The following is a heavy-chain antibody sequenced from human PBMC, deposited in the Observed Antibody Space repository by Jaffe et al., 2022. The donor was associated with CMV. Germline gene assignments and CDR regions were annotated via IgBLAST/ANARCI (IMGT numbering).Heavy chain of an antibody. Sequence: EVQVVESGGGFIQPGGSLRLSCTASGFILSPFYMNWVRQAPGKGLEWVSYINPDSSNIQYADSVKGRFTISRDNAKNSLYLQMNSLTDEDTAVYYCARDGSTSRLNYHYAMDVWGQGTTVTVSS. CDR3: ARDGSTSRLNYHYAMDV. CDR2: INPDSSNI. J-gene: IGHJ6*02. V-gene: IGHV3-48*02. CDR1: GFILSPFY. D-gene: IGHD6-6*01.